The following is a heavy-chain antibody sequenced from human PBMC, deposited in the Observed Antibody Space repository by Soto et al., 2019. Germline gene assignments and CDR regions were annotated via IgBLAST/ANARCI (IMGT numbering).Heavy chain of an antibody. J-gene: IGHJ1*01. V-gene: IGHV3-33*01. D-gene: IGHD4-17*01. CDR3: ARDRRVETTLMAVFQG. CDR1: GFSFSNYG. CDR2: IWYDGSNK. Sequence: QVQLVESGGGVVQPGRSLRLSCAGSGFSFSNYGMHWVRQAPGKGLEWVALIWYDGSNKYYADSVKGRFTISRDNSKNSLYPQMSSLRNEDTAVYYCARDRRVETTLMAVFQGWGQGTLVTVSS.